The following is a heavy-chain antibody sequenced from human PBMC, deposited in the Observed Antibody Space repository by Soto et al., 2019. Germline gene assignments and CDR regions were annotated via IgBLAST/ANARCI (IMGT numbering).Heavy chain of an antibody. CDR2: IYTSGST. CDR1: GGSISSYY. J-gene: IGHJ6*02. V-gene: IGHV4-4*07. Sequence: QVQLQESGPGLVKPSETLSLTCTVSGGSISSYYWSWIRQPAGKGLEWIGRIYTSGSTNYNPSLTSRVARSVDTTKNQFCLKLSFVTAADTAVYYCAREGYYYYYGMDVWGQGTTVTVSS. CDR3: AREGYYYYYGMDV.